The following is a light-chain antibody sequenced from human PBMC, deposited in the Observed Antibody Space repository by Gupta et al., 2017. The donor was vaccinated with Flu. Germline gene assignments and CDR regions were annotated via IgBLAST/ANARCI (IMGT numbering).Light chain of an antibody. J-gene: IGKJ3*01. Sequence: DIQLTQSPSFLSASVGDRVTITCRASQGISSYLAWYQQKPGKASKLLIYAASTLQSGVPSRFSGSGSGTEFTLTISSLQPEDFATYYCQQLNSYPPSFTFGPGTKVDIK. CDR3: QQLNSYPPSFT. CDR2: AAS. V-gene: IGKV1-9*01. CDR1: QGISSY.